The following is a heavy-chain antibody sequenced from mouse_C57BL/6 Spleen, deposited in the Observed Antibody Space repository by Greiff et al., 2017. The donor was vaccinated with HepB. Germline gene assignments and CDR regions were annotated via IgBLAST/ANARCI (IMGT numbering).Heavy chain of an antibody. CDR2: ISDGGSYT. V-gene: IGHV5-4*01. CDR1: GFTFSSYA. D-gene: IGHD2-5*01. Sequence: EVHLVESGGGLVKPGGSLKLSCAASGFTFSSYAMSWVRQTPEKRLEWVATISDGGSYTYYPDNVKGRFTISRDNAKNNLYLQMSHLKSEDTAMYYCARDSSNYVGFAYWGQGTLVTVSA. J-gene: IGHJ3*01. CDR3: ARDSSNYVGFAY.